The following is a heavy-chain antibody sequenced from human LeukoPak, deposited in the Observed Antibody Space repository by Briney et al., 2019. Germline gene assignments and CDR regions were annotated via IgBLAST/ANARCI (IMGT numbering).Heavy chain of an antibody. CDR3: ARGSTNYYDSSGYSIY. CDR2: IYHSGST. D-gene: IGHD3-22*01. Sequence: PSETLSLTCTVSGYSISSGYYWGWIRQPPGKGLEWIGTIYHSGSTYYNPSLKSRITISVDTSKYQFSLKLSSVTAADTAVYYCARGSTNYYDSSGYSIYWGQGTLVTVSS. V-gene: IGHV4-38-2*02. CDR1: GYSISSGYY. J-gene: IGHJ4*02.